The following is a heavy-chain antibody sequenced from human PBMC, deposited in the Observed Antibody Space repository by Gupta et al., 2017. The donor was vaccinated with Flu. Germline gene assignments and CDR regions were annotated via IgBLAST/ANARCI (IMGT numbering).Heavy chain of an antibody. J-gene: IGHJ4*02. CDR3: AKDAYCTSAICYTHGLLDY. Sequence: QVQLVESGGGVVQPGRSLRLFCEVSGFPFSSYAMHWVRQAPGKGLEWLAVISYDGNNKYYADSVKGRFTISRDNSKNTLYLQMNSLRAEDTSVYYCAKDAYCTSAICYTHGLLDYWGQGTLVTVSS. V-gene: IGHV3-30*18. D-gene: IGHD2-2*02. CDR1: GFPFSSYA. CDR2: ISYDGNNK.